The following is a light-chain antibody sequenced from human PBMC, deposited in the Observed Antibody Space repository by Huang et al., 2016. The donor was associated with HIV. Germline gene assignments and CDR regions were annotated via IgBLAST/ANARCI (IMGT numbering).Light chain of an antibody. CDR1: HDIRID. CDR2: SAS. J-gene: IGKJ1*01. V-gene: IGKV1-6*01. Sequence: AIQMTQSQSALSASVGDRVTSTCRASHDIRIDLGWYQQKPGKAPKPLIYSASSLQSEVPSRFSGSGSGTDFTLTISSRQPEDFATYYCLQDYNYPWTFGQGTRVEIK. CDR3: LQDYNYPWT.